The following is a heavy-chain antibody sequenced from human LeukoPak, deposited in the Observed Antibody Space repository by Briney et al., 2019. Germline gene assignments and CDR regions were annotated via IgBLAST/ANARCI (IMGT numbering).Heavy chain of an antibody. CDR2: IRSKANNYAT. Sequence: GGSLKLSCAASGFTFSDSNMHWVRQASGKGLEWVGRIRSKANNYATTYAASVRGRFTISRDDSKNTAYLQMNSLKAEDTAVYYCTVPQSGGNWFDPWGPGTQVAVSS. CDR3: TVPQSGGNWFDP. V-gene: IGHV3-73*01. D-gene: IGHD3-16*01. J-gene: IGHJ5*01. CDR1: GFTFSDSN.